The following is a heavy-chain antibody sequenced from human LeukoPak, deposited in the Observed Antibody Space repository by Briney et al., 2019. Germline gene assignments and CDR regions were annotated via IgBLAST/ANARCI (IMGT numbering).Heavy chain of an antibody. Sequence: GGSLRLSCVASGFSVSNNYMSWVRQAPGKGLEWVSSISSSSSYIYYADSVKGRFTISRDNAKNSLYLQMNSLRAEDTAVYYCARDNDSRDPPHFDYWGQGTLVTVSS. V-gene: IGHV3-21*01. CDR1: GFSVSNNY. D-gene: IGHD3-16*01. CDR2: ISSSSSYI. CDR3: ARDNDSRDPPHFDY. J-gene: IGHJ4*02.